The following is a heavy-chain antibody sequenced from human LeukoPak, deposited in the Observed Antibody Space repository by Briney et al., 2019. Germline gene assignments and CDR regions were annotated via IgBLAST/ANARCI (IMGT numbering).Heavy chain of an antibody. D-gene: IGHD3-3*02. CDR2: ISSSSSYI. Sequence: GASLRLSCAASGLTFSSHSMNSVRQAPGKGLEWVSSISSSSSYIYYADSVKGRFTISRDNAKNSLYLQMNSLRAEDTAVYYCARTGLAVPTGYWGQGTLVTVSS. J-gene: IGHJ4*02. CDR3: ARTGLAVPTGY. CDR1: GLTFSSHS. V-gene: IGHV3-21*01.